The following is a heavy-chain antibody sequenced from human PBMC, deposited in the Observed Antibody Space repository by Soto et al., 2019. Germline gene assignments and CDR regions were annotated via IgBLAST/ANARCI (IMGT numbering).Heavy chain of an antibody. V-gene: IGHV1-46*04. CDR3: ARGAELATIRDYFDY. Sequence: QVQLVQSGAEVKKPGASVKVSCKASGYTFTSYYVHWVRQAPGQGLEWMGIINPSGGSTSYAQKLQGRVTMTRDTSTSTVYMELTSLRSEDTAVYYCARGAELATIRDYFDYWGQGTLVTASS. CDR2: INPSGGST. J-gene: IGHJ4*02. CDR1: GYTFTSYY. D-gene: IGHD5-12*01.